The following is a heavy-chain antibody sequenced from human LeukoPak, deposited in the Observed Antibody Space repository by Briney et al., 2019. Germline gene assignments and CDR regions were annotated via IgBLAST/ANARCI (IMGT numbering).Heavy chain of an antibody. CDR1: GFTFSNYS. D-gene: IGHD3-3*01. V-gene: IGHV3-74*01. CDR3: ARANDFRSGYSLG. J-gene: IGHJ4*02. Sequence: GGSLRLSCAASGFTFSNYSMHWVRQAPGKGLGWVSRINRDGSNTKYADSVKGRFTTSTDNAKDTLYLQLNSLRAADTAVYYCARANDFRSGYSLGWGQGTLVTVSS. CDR2: INRDGSNT.